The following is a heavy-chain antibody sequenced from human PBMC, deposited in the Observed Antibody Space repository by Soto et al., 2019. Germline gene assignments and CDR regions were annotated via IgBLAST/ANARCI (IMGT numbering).Heavy chain of an antibody. V-gene: IGHV4-34*01. J-gene: IGHJ5*02. CDR1: GGAFRGYY. Sequence: QVQLQQGGAGLLKPSETLSLTCAVYGGAFRGYYWSWIRQPPGKGLEWLGEINDSGSTNYNPSLKSRITISIDTSKKEISLRLSSVTAADTAVYYCARERGRYCSGESCYPFGPWGQGALVTVSS. D-gene: IGHD2-15*01. CDR2: INDSGST. CDR3: ARERGRYCSGESCYPFGP.